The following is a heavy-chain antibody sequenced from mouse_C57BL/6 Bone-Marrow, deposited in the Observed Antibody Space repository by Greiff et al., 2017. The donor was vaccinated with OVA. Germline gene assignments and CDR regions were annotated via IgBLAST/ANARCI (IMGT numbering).Heavy chain of an antibody. CDR1: GYTFTDYE. V-gene: IGHV1-15*01. CDR3: TRRYYGRGFAY. D-gene: IGHD1-1*01. CDR2: IDPETGGT. Sequence: VQLQQSGAELVRPGASVTLSCKASGYTFTDYEMHWVKQTPVHGLEWIGAIDPETGGTAYNQKFKGKAILTADESSSTAYMELRSLTSEDSAVYYCTRRYYGRGFAYWGQGTLVTVSA. J-gene: IGHJ3*01.